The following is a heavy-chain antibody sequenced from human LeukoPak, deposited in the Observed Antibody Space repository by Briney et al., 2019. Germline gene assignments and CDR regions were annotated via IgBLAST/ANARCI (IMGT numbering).Heavy chain of an antibody. CDR2: INPSPGST. CDR3: ARGGIPAAGRSNWFDP. V-gene: IGHV1-46*01. D-gene: IGHD6-13*01. J-gene: IGHJ5*02. CDR1: GYTFTSYY. Sequence: ASVKVSCKASGYTFTSYYVHWVRQAPGQGLEWMGIINPSPGSTSYARKFQGRVTMTRDTSTSTVYMELSSLRSEDTAVYYCARGGIPAAGRSNWFDPWGQGTLVTVSS.